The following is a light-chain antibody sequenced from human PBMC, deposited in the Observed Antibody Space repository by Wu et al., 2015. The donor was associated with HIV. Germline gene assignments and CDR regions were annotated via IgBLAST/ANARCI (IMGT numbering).Light chain of an antibody. V-gene: IGKV3-20*01. CDR2: GAS. CDR3: QQYGSSPWT. CDR1: QSVSSNY. J-gene: IGKJ1*01. Sequence: EIVLTQSPGTLSLSPGERATLSCRASQSVSSNYLAWYQRKPGQAPRLLIYGASRRTTGIPDRFSGSGSGTDFTLTISRLEPEDFAVYYCQQYGSSPWTFGQGTKVGNQ.